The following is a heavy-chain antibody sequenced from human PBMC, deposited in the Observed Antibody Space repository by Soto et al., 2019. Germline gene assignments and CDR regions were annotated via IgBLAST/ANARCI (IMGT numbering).Heavy chain of an antibody. D-gene: IGHD3-22*01. Sequence: QIQLVQSGTEVKRSGASVKVSCKTSGYSFTSYGLSWVRQAPGRGLEWVGWISGYNGNTNYAQKFQGTVILTTDTPTTTGYMEIKSLSSADTAVYYCVRDTYYYHSSGPAPFEYWGQGPKVTVSS. CDR1: GYSFTSYG. V-gene: IGHV1-18*01. CDR3: VRDTYYYHSSGPAPFEY. CDR2: ISGYNGNT. J-gene: IGHJ4*02.